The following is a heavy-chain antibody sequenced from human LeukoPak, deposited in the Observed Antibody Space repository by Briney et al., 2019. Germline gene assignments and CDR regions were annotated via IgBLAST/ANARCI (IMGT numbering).Heavy chain of an antibody. J-gene: IGHJ4*02. D-gene: IGHD3-16*01. CDR2: FHYSGNN. CDR1: GGSISSTYYY. Sequence: SEILSLTCTVSGGSISSTYYYWGWIRQPPGKGLEWIGNFHYSGNNSYNPSLKSRVTISVDTSKNQFSLRLSSVTAADTAVYYCARQVTFGYAYAYYFDYWGQGTLVTVSS. CDR3: ARQVTFGYAYAYYFDY. V-gene: IGHV4-39*01.